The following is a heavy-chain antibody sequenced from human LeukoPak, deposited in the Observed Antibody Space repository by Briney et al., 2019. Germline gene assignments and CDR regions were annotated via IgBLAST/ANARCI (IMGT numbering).Heavy chain of an antibody. V-gene: IGHV4-61*02. J-gene: IGHJ6*03. D-gene: IGHD1-20*01. CDR2: IYTSGST. CDR1: GGSISSGSYY. CDR3: ARSKITGTTLVSSYMDV. Sequence: SETLSLTCTVSGGSISSGSYYWSWIRQPAGKGLEWIGRIYTSGSTNYNPSLKSRVTISVDTSKNQFSLKLSSVTAADTAVYYCARSKITGTTLVSSYMDVWGKGTTVTVSS.